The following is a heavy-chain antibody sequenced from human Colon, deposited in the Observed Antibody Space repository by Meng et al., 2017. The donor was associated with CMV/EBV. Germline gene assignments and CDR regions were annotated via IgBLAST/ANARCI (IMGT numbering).Heavy chain of an antibody. CDR2: IRSDGSAT. V-gene: IGHV1-2*02. CDR3: VRSSGWSLFDY. J-gene: IGHJ4*02. D-gene: IGHD6-19*01. Sequence: QGQLMQSGGGGKGPGAAVKASCKTSGYTFSDYYMHWGRQAPGQGLEWMGWIRSDGSATNYAQKFRGRVTMTRDASVSTAYMELSGLTSDDTAVYFCVRSSGWSLFDYWGPGALVTVSS. CDR1: GYTFSDYY.